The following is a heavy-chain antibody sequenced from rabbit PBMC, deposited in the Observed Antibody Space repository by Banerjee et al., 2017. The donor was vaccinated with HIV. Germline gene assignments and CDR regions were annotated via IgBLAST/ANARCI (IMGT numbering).Heavy chain of an antibody. J-gene: IGHJ3*01. CDR2: IYSGSSGTT. Sequence: QSLEESGGDLVKPGASLTLTCTASGFSFTSGYNMWWVRQAPGKGLEWIGTIYSGSSGTTYYASWVNGRFTISKTSTTVTLQMTSLTVADTATYFCARWNGGLDLWGQGTLVTVS. CDR3: ARWNGGLDL. D-gene: IGHD2-1*01. V-gene: IGHV1S40*01. CDR1: GFSFTSGYN.